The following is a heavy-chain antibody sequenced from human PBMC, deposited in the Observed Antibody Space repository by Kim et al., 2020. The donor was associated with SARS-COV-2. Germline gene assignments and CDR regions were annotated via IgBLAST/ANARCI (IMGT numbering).Heavy chain of an antibody. V-gene: IGHV3-30*02. D-gene: IGHD2-15*01. CDR3: ATEGGTSGRCGYFDS. J-gene: IGHJ4*02. Sequence: DSVKGRFTISRDKFKNTVYLELNSLRDEDSAVYYCATEGGTSGRCGYFDSWGQGTLVTVSS.